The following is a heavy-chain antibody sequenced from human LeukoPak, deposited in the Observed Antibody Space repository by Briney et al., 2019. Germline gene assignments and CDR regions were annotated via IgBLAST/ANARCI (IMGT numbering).Heavy chain of an antibody. CDR1: GFSLSSYE. CDR3: ARALYGSGSYYDY. V-gene: IGHV3-48*03. CDR2: TSNSGTTN. Sequence: GGSLRLSCAASGFSLSSYEMNWVRQAPGKGLEWVSYTSNSGTTNRYADSVMGRFTISRDNAKNSLYLQMNSLRAEDTAAYYCARALYGSGSYYDYWGQGTLVTVSS. D-gene: IGHD3-10*01. J-gene: IGHJ4*02.